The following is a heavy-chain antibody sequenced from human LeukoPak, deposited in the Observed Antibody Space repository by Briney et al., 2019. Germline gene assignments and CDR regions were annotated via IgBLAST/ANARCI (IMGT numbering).Heavy chain of an antibody. CDR2: MNPNSGNT. J-gene: IGHJ6*02. CDR1: GYTFTSYD. CDR3: ARGSSGFGSLDYYGMDV. V-gene: IGHV1-8*01. D-gene: IGHD3-22*01. Sequence: ASVKVSCKASGYTFTSYDINWVRQATGQGLEWMGWMNPNSGNTGYAQKLQGRVTMTRNTSISTAYIELSSLRSEDTAVYYCARGSSGFGSLDYYGMDVWGQGTTVTVSS.